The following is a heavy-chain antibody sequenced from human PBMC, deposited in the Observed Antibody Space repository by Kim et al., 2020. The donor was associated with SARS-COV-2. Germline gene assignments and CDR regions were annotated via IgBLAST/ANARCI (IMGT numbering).Heavy chain of an antibody. D-gene: IGHD3-16*01. Sequence: TYYNPALKSRVTISIDTSKNQFSLKLSSVTAADTALYYCVRHKSYYGIDVWGQGTTVTVSS. CDR2: T. CDR3: VRHKSYYGIDV. J-gene: IGHJ6*02. V-gene: IGHV4-39*01.